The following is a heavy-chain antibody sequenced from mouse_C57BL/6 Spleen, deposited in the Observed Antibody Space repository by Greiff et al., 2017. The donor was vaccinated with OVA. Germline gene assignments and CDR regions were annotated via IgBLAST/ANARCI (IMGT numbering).Heavy chain of an antibody. Sequence: VQLQQPGAELVRPGSSVKLSCKASGYTFTSYWMHWVKQRPIQGLEWIGNIDPSDSETHYNQKFKDKATLTVDKSSSTAYMQRSSLTSEDSAVYYCARGYYGNYGAMDYWGQGTSVTVSS. V-gene: IGHV1-52*01. CDR1: GYTFTSYW. J-gene: IGHJ4*01. D-gene: IGHD2-1*01. CDR2: IDPSDSET. CDR3: ARGYYGNYGAMDY.